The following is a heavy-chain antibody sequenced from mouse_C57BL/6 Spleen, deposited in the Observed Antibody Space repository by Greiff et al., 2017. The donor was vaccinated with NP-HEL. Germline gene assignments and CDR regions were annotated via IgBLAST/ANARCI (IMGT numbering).Heavy chain of an antibody. Sequence: QVQLQQPGAELVKPGASVKLSCKASGYTFTSYWMHWVKQRPGQGLEWIGMIHPNSGSTNYNEKFKSKATLTADKSSSTAYMQRSSLTSEDSAVYYCASLGALDHLRTKDYWGQGTSVTVSS. V-gene: IGHV1-64*01. CDR1: GYTFTSYW. CDR3: ASLGALDHLRTKDY. D-gene: IGHD6-1*01. J-gene: IGHJ4*01. CDR2: IHPNSGST.